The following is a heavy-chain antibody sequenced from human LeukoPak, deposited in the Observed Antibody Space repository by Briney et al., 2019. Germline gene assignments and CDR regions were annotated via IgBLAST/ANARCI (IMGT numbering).Heavy chain of an antibody. CDR2: ITGSGGNT. V-gene: IGHV3-23*01. J-gene: IGHJ4*02. CDR1: GFTFSSYG. CDR3: AVDWYDSSGYGTFDY. Sequence: GGSLRLSCAASGFTFSSYGMSWVRQGPGKGLEWVSTITGSGGNTDYADSVKGRFTISRDNSKNTLYLQMHSLRAEDTAVYYCAVDWYDSSGYGTFDYWGQGTLVTVSS. D-gene: IGHD3-22*01.